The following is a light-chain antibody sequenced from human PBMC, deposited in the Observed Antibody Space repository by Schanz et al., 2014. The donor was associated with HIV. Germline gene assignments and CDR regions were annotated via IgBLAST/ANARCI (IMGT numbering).Light chain of an antibody. CDR2: QAS. CDR1: QTISSW. V-gene: IGKV1-5*03. J-gene: IGKJ2*01. CDR3: QQYNGLSPFT. Sequence: EIQMTQSPSTLSASVGDRVSITCRASQTISSWLAWYQQKPGKAPKLLIYQASSLESGVPSRFSSSGSGTEFTLTISSLQPDDLATYYCQQYNGLSPFTFGPGTKLEIK.